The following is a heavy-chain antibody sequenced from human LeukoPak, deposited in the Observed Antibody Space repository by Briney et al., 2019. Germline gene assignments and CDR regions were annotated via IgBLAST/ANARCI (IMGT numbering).Heavy chain of an antibody. D-gene: IGHD1-26*01. V-gene: IGHV3-21*04. CDR1: GFTFSSYS. CDR3: AKDQSKGRIVGAQGNYFDY. Sequence: GGSLRLSCAASGFTFSSYSMNWVRQAPGKGLEWVSSISSSSSYIYYADSVKGRFTISRDNSKNTLYLQMNSLRAEDTAVYYCAKDQSKGRIVGAQGNYFDYWGQGTLVTVSS. J-gene: IGHJ4*02. CDR2: ISSSSSYI.